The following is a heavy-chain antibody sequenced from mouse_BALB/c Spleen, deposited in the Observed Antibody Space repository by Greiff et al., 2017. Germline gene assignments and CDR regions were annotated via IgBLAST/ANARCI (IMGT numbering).Heavy chain of an antibody. CDR3: ARSHISRTHYAMDY. J-gene: IGHJ4*01. CDR2: ILPGSGST. D-gene: IGHD1-3*01. Sequence: QVQLQQSGAELMKPGASVKISCKATGYTFSSYWIEWVKQRPGHGLEWIGEILPGSGSTNYNEKFKGKATFTADTSSNTAYMQLSSLTSEDSAVYYYARSHISRTHYAMDYWGQGTSVTVSS. CDR1: GYTFSSYW. V-gene: IGHV1-9*01.